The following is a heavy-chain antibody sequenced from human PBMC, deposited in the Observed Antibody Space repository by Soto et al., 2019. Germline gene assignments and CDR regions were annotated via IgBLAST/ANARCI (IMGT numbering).Heavy chain of an antibody. Sequence: GGSLRLSCAASGFTFSSYAMSWVRQAPGKGLEWVSAISGSGGSTYYADSVKGRFTISRDNSKNTLYLQMNSLRAEDTAVYYCAKVALYYDFWSGYQTDDFDYWGQGTLVTVSS. CDR3: AKVALYYDFWSGYQTDDFDY. V-gene: IGHV3-23*01. CDR2: ISGSGGST. CDR1: GFTFSSYA. J-gene: IGHJ4*02. D-gene: IGHD3-3*01.